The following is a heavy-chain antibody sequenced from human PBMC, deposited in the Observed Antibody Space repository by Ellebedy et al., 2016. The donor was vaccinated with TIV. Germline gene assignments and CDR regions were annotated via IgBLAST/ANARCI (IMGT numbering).Heavy chain of an antibody. CDR1: GGSFSGYY. CDR2: INHSGST. V-gene: IGHV4-34*01. Sequence: SETLSLTCAVYGGSFSGYYWSWIRQPPGKGLEWIGEINHSGSTNYNPSLKSRVTISVDTSKNQFSLKLSSVTAADTAVYYCARGQKVNSGSYSYHFDYWGQGTLVTVSS. D-gene: IGHD1-26*01. CDR3: ARGQKVNSGSYSYHFDY. J-gene: IGHJ4*02.